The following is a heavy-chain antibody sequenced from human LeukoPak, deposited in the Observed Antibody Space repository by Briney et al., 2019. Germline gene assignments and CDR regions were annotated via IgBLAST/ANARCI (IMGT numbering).Heavy chain of an antibody. CDR1: GFTFSSYA. J-gene: IGHJ4*02. V-gene: IGHV3-23*01. D-gene: IGHD1-26*01. CDR3: AKDVLSGTYYYFDQ. Sequence: PGGSLRLSCAASGFTFSSYAMNWVRQAQGKGLEWDSGISGSGSNTYYADSVMGRFTICRDNSKNTLYLQMNSLRADDTAVYYCAKDVLSGTYYYFDQWGQGTLVTVSS. CDR2: ISGSGSNT.